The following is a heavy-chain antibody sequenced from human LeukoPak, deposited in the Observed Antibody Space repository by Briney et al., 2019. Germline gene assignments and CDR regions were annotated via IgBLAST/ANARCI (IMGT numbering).Heavy chain of an antibody. D-gene: IGHD4-17*01. CDR1: GYTFTSYY. V-gene: IGHV1-46*01. J-gene: IGHJ6*02. Sequence: ASVKVSCKASGYTFTSYYMHWVRQAPGQGLEWVVIINPSGGSTSYAQKFQGRVTMTRDTSTNTVYMELSSLRSEDTAVYYCARGPNTVTTLYYYYYAMDVWGQGTTVTVSS. CDR3: ARGPNTVTTLYYYYYAMDV. CDR2: INPSGGST.